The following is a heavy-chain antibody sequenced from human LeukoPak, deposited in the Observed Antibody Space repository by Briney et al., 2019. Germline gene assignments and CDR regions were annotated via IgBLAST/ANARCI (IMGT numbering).Heavy chain of an antibody. D-gene: IGHD3-22*01. CDR2: ISRNGDYI. CDR3: ARDVGGDSTGFWYFDL. CDR1: GFGFGSYG. V-gene: IGHV3-21*01. J-gene: IGHJ2*01. Sequence: GGSLRLSCAASGFGFGSYGMNWVPQAPGKGLEWVSSISRNGDYIDYAASLKGRFIISRDNANKSLSLEMNSLRVEDTALYFCARDVGGDSTGFWYFDLWGRGTLVTVSS.